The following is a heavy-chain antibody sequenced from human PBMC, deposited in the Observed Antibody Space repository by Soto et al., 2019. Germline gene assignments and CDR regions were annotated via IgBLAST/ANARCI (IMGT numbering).Heavy chain of an antibody. CDR3: ARKYYYDSSRYFFDY. CDR2: ISAYNGNT. Sequence: GASVKVSCKASGYTFTSYGISWVRQAPGQGLEWMGWISAYNGNTNYAQKLQGRVTMTTDTSTSTAYMELRSLRSDDTAVYYCARKYYYDSSRYFFDYWGQGSLVIVSS. V-gene: IGHV1-18*01. D-gene: IGHD3-22*01. CDR1: GYTFTSYG. J-gene: IGHJ4*02.